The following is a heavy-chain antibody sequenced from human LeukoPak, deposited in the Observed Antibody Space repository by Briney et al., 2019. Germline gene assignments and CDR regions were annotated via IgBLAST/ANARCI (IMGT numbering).Heavy chain of an antibody. J-gene: IGHJ4*02. Sequence: GGSLRLSCAASGFTFSSHAMSWVRQAPGKGLEWVSAITGSGGNSNHADSVKGRFTISRDNSKNTLYLQMNSLRAEDTAVYYCAVSARVASYWYFDYWGQGTLVTVSS. D-gene: IGHD3-10*01. CDR3: AVSARVASYWYFDY. CDR2: ITGSGGNS. CDR1: GFTFSSHA. V-gene: IGHV3-23*01.